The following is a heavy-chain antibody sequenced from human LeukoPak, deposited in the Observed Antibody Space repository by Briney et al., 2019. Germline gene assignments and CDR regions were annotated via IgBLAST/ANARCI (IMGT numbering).Heavy chain of an antibody. V-gene: IGHV5-51*01. D-gene: IGHD4-23*01. CDR3: ARLVYGGNRVYWYFDL. CDR2: IYPGDSDT. Sequence: GESLKISCKGSGYSFTSYWIGWVRQMPGKGLEWMGIIYPGDSDTRYSPSFQGQVTISADKSISTAYLQWSSLKASDTAVYYCARLVYGGNRVYWYFDLWGRGTLVTVSS. CDR1: GYSFTSYW. J-gene: IGHJ2*01.